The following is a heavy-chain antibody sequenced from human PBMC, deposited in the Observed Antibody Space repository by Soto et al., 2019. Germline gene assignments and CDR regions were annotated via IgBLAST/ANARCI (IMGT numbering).Heavy chain of an antibody. CDR1: GGTFSSYA. V-gene: IGHV1-69*01. CDR2: IIPIFGTA. Sequence: QVQLVQSGAEVKKPGSSVKVSCKASGGTFSSYAISWVRQAPGQGLEWMGGIIPIFGTANDAQKFQCRVTSNADESTSTAYMELSSLRSEDTAVYYCARAKAGGSGSLGGMDVWGQGTTVTVSS. J-gene: IGHJ6*02. D-gene: IGHD3-10*01. CDR3: ARAKAGGSGSLGGMDV.